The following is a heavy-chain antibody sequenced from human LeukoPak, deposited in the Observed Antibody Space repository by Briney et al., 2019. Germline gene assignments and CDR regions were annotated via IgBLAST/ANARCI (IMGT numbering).Heavy chain of an antibody. D-gene: IGHD3-22*01. CDR2: ISGSGGST. Sequence: GGSLRLSCAASGFTFSSYGMSWVRQAPGKGLEWVSAISGSGGSTYYADSVKGRFTISRDNSKNTLYLQMNSLRAEDTAVYYCAKGALHYDSSGYYDFWGQGTLVTVSS. CDR3: AKGALHYDSSGYYDF. CDR1: GFTFSSYG. V-gene: IGHV3-23*01. J-gene: IGHJ4*02.